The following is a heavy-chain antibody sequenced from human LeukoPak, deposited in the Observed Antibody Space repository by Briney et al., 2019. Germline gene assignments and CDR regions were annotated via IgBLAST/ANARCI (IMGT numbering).Heavy chain of an antibody. V-gene: IGHV3-48*03. J-gene: IGHJ6*03. D-gene: IGHD3-16*02. CDR2: ISSSGSTI. CDR3: ARYDYVWGSYRPISYYYYYMDV. Sequence: GGSLRLSCAASGFTFSSYEMNWVRQAPGKGLEWVSYISSSGSTIYYADSVKGRFTISRDNAKNSLYLQMNSLRAEDTAVYYCARYDYVWGSYRPISYYYYYMDVWGKGTTVTISS. CDR1: GFTFSSYE.